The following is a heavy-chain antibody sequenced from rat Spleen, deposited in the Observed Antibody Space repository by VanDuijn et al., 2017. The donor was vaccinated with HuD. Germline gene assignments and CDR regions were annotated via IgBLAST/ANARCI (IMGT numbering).Heavy chain of an antibody. J-gene: IGHJ4*01. V-gene: IGHV2-19*01. Sequence: QVQLRESGPGLVQPSQTLSLTCTVSGFSSTNYGVIWLRQPPGKGPDWMGRMQGGGSTDYNSALKSRLSISRDTSESQVFVKMNSVQTEDTAMYVCARVSGYEGMDAWGQGASVTVSS. D-gene: IGHD4-3*01. CDR1: GFSSTNYG. CDR3: ARVSGYEGMDA. CDR2: MQGGGST.